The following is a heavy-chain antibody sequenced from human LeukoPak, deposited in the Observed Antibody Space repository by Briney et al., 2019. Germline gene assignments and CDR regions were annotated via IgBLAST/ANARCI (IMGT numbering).Heavy chain of an antibody. J-gene: IGHJ4*02. CDR1: AFSYSRYW. Sequence: PGGSLRLSCVASAFSYSRYWMHWVRQTPGKGLVWVSRIRGDGLDSNYADSVRGRFTISRDNAKNTLYLQMNSLRAEDTAVYYCAKQVVVPAAADYWGQGTLVTVSS. CDR2: IRGDGLDS. CDR3: AKQVVVPAAADY. D-gene: IGHD2-2*01. V-gene: IGHV3-74*01.